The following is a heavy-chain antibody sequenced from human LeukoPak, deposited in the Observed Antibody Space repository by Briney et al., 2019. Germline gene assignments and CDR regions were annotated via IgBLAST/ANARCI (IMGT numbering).Heavy chain of an antibody. Sequence: GGSLRLSCAASGFTFSSYGMHWVRQAPGKGLEWVAVISYDGSNKYYADSVKGRFTISRDNSKNTLYLQMNSLRAEDTAVYYCAKLPSTTAATGRVDFDIWGQGTMVTVSS. CDR2: ISYDGSNK. J-gene: IGHJ3*02. CDR3: AKLPSTTAATGRVDFDI. D-gene: IGHD1-14*01. CDR1: GFTFSSYG. V-gene: IGHV3-30*18.